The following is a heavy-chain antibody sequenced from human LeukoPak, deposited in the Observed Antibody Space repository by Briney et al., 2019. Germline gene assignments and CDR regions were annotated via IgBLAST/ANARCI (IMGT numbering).Heavy chain of an antibody. CDR3: AKDILPKLERRAFDI. J-gene: IGHJ3*02. CDR1: GFTFDDYA. D-gene: IGHD1-1*01. V-gene: IGHV3-9*03. Sequence: GGSLRLSCAASGFTFDDYAMHWVRQAPGKGLEWVSGITWNSGSIGYADSVKGRFTISRDNAKNSLYLQMNSLRAEDMALYYCAKDILPKLERRAFDIWGQGTMVTVSS. CDR2: ITWNSGSI.